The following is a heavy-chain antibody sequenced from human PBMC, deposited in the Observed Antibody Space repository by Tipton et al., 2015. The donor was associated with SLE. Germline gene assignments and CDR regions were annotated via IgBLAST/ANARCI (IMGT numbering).Heavy chain of an antibody. J-gene: IGHJ3*02. Sequence: TLSLTCTVSGGSISSYYWSWIRQPAGKGLEWIGRIYTSGSTNYNPSLTSRVTMSVDTSKNQFSLKLSSVTAADTAVYYCARDSRLVATGDAFDIWGQGTMVTVSS. V-gene: IGHV4-4*07. D-gene: IGHD5-12*01. CDR2: IYTSGST. CDR1: GGSISSYY. CDR3: ARDSRLVATGDAFDI.